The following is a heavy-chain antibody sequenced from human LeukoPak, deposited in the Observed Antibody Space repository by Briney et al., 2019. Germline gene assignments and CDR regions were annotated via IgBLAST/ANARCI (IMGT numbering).Heavy chain of an antibody. CDR1: GFTFSSYW. CDR3: ARGGGYSYGAVDY. J-gene: IGHJ4*02. Sequence: GGSLRLSCAASGFTFSSYWMHWVRQAPGKGLVWVSRINSDGSSTYYADSVKGRFTISRDNAKNTLYLQMNSLRAEDTAVYYCARGGGYSYGAVDYWGQGTLVTVSS. CDR2: INSDGSST. D-gene: IGHD5-18*01. V-gene: IGHV3-74*01.